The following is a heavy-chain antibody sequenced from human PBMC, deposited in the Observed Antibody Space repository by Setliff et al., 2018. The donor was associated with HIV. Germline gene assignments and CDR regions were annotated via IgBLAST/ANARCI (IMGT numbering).Heavy chain of an antibody. D-gene: IGHD4-17*01. CDR1: GGSLSTSSFY. CDR3: ARHRSYGDYDPNWFDP. V-gene: IGHV4-39*01. CDR2: IYFSGST. Sequence: PSETLSLTCTVSGGSLSTSSFYWGWIRQPSGKGLQWIGSIYFSGSTYYNPSLKSRVTISVDTSKNQFSLKLRSVTAADTGIYYCARHRSYGDYDPNWFDPWGQGTLVTVSS. J-gene: IGHJ5*02.